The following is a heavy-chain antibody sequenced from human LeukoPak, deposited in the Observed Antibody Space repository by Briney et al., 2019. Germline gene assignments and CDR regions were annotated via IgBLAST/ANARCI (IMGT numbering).Heavy chain of an antibody. CDR2: IKQDGSEK. CDR3: ARDPWVDLVSVAAAISSDC. J-gene: IGHJ4*02. CDR1: GFNFRNYW. Sequence: GGSLRLSCAASGFNFRNYWMSWVRQAPGKGLEWVAKIKQDGSEKYYVDPVKGRFTISRDNAKNSLYLQMNSLRVEDAAVYYCARDPWVDLVSVAAAISSDCWGQGTLVNVSS. V-gene: IGHV3-7*01. D-gene: IGHD2-2*01.